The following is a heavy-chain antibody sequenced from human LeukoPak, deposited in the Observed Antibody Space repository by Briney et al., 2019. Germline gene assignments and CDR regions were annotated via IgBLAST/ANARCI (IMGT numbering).Heavy chain of an antibody. D-gene: IGHD3-22*01. CDR1: CGSVSSGSYY. CDR2: FYYSAST. J-gene: IGHJ5*02. V-gene: IGHV4-61*01. Sequence: SETLSLTCTVSCGSVSSGSYYWSWIRQTPGEGLEWIGYFYYSASTKYNPSLKSRVTISADTSKNQFSLRLSSVSAADSAVYYCARASYDSSGSLVGFDPWGQGTLVTVSS. CDR3: ARASYDSSGSLVGFDP.